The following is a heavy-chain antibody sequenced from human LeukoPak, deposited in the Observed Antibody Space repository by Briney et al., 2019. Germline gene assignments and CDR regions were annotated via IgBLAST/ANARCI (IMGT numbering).Heavy chain of an antibody. CDR1: GFTFSSYG. CDR3: AKDKYVVRGAKSQDLGSPD. Sequence: GGPLRLSCAASGFTFSSYGMHWVRQAPGKGLEWVAVISYDGSNKYYADSVKGRFTISRDNSKNTLYLRMNSLRAEDTAVYYCAKDKYVVRGAKSQDLGSPDWGQGTLVTVSS. D-gene: IGHD3-10*01. CDR2: ISYDGSNK. J-gene: IGHJ4*02. V-gene: IGHV3-30*18.